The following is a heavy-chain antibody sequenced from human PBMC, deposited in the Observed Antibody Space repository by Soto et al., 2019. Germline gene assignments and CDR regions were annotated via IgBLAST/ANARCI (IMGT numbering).Heavy chain of an antibody. CDR2: ISYDGSNK. Sequence: QVQLVESGGGLVQPGRSLRLSCAASGFTFSSYAMHWVRQAPGKGLEWVAVISYDGSNKYYADSVKGRFTISRDNSKNTLYLQMNSLRAEDTAVYYCAREIAVAGIGAGPPRFDYWGQGTLVTVSS. D-gene: IGHD6-19*01. J-gene: IGHJ4*02. CDR3: AREIAVAGIGAGPPRFDY. V-gene: IGHV3-30-3*01. CDR1: GFTFSSYA.